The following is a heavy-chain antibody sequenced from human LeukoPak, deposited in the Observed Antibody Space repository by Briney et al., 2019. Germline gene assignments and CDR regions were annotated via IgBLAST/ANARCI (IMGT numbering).Heavy chain of an antibody. CDR2: IIPIFGTA. J-gene: IGHJ6*03. V-gene: IGHV1-69*06. D-gene: IGHD3-9*01. CDR1: GGTFSSYA. CDR3: ASRRYYDILTGPVYYMDV. Sequence: GASVKVSCKASGGTFSSYAISWVRQAPGQGLEWMGGIIPIFGTANYAQKFQGRVTITADKSTSTAYMELSSLRSEDTAVYYCASRRYYDILTGPVYYMDVWGKGTTVTVSS.